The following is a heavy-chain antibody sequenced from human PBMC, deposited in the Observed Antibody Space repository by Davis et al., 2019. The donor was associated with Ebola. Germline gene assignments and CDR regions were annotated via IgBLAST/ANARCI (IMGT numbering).Heavy chain of an antibody. D-gene: IGHD3-10*01. CDR1: GFSVSDKY. CDR2: ISYDGSHE. Sequence: GESLKISCAASGFSVSDKYMSWVRQAPGKGLEWVAIISYDGSHEIYADSAKGRFTISRDNSKNTLFLQMNSLEPEDTAVYSCAKDKMVRGGAPYGMDVWDQGTTVTVSS. CDR3: AKDKMVRGGAPYGMDV. V-gene: IGHV3-30*18. J-gene: IGHJ6*02.